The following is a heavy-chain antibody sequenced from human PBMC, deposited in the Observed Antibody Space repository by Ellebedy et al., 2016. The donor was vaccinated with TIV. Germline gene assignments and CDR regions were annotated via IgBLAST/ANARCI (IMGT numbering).Heavy chain of an antibody. V-gene: IGHV3-23*01. CDR3: AKARSSGWYGIFDY. J-gene: IGHJ4*02. CDR2: ISGSGGST. CDR1: GFTFSSYA. D-gene: IGHD6-19*01. Sequence: GESLKISCAASGFTFSSYAMSWVRQAPGKGLEWVSAISGSGGSTYYADSVKGRFTISRDNSKNTLYLQMNSLRAEDTAVYYCAKARSSGWYGIFDYWGQGTLVTVSS.